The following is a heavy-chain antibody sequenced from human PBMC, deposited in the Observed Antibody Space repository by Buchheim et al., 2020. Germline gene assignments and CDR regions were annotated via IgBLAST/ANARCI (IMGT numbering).Heavy chain of an antibody. D-gene: IGHD2-8*02. J-gene: IGHJ4*02. Sequence: EVQLVEYGGGLAQPGGSLRLSCAASGFSFSDHYVDWVRQAPGKGLEWLGRSRGKDKSYSTEYAASVRARFTISRDDSKNSVYLQMNSLETEDTAVYYCARALLYCSGDNCFTRFDHWGQGTL. V-gene: IGHV3-72*01. CDR1: GFSFSDHY. CDR2: SRGKDKSYST. CDR3: ARALLYCSGDNCFTRFDH.